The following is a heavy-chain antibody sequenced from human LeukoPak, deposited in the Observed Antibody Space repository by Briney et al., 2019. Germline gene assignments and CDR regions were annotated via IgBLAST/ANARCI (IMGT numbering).Heavy chain of an antibody. Sequence: SETLSLTCTDSGGSISSYYWSWVRQPAGKGLEWIGRTYTSGSTNYNPSLKSRVTMSVDTSKNQFSLKLSSVTAADTAVYYCARGAPIGSSTSFDYWGQGTLVTVSS. CDR2: TYTSGST. J-gene: IGHJ4*02. D-gene: IGHD2-2*01. CDR1: GGSISSYY. V-gene: IGHV4-4*07. CDR3: ARGAPIGSSTSFDY.